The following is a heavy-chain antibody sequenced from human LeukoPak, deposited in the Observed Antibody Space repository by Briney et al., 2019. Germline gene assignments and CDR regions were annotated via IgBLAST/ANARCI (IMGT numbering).Heavy chain of an antibody. J-gene: IGHJ4*02. Sequence: SQTLSLTCTVSGGSISSGDYYWSWIRQPPGKGLEWIGYIYYSGSTNYSPSLKSRVTISVDTSKNQFSLKLSSVTAADTAVYYCARQGYDILTGYPYYFDYWGQGTLVTVSS. CDR1: GGSISSGDYY. CDR3: ARQGYDILTGYPYYFDY. D-gene: IGHD3-9*01. V-gene: IGHV4-30-4*01. CDR2: IYYSGST.